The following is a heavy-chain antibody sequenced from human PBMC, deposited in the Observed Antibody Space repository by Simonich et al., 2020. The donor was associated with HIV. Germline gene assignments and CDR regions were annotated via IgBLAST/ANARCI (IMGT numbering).Heavy chain of an antibody. J-gene: IGHJ4*02. V-gene: IGHV1-2*06. D-gene: IGHD3-16*01. CDR1: GYRCTGFY. Sequence: QVQLVQSGAEVKKPGASVKVSCKASGYRCTGFYMHWVRQAPGQGVEGRGRINTNIGGTDYAQNFKGRVTLTSNTSISTAYMELSGLRSDDTAAYYCASGMMGFDYWGQGTLVTVSS. CDR2: INTNIGGT. CDR3: ASGMMGFDY.